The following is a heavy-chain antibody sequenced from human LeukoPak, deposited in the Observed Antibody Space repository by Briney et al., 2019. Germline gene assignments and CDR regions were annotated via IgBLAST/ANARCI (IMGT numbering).Heavy chain of an antibody. V-gene: IGHV4-34*01. D-gene: IGHD5-18*01. J-gene: IGHJ5*02. CDR2: IKHSGST. CDR3: APRGDIEHSYGFGKWFDP. Sequence: SETLSLTCAVYGGSLSGYYWSWIRQPPGKGLEWIGEIKHSGSTNYNASLKSRVTISVDTYKKQFSLKLSSVTAADTAVYYCAPRGDIEHSYGFGKWFDPWGQGTLVTVSS. CDR1: GGSLSGYY.